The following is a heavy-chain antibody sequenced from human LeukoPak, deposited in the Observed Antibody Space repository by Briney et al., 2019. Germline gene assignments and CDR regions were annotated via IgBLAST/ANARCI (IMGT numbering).Heavy chain of an antibody. D-gene: IGHD6-19*01. V-gene: IGHV3-48*02. Sequence: GGSLRLSCAAAGFTFSTYSMDWVRQTPGKGLEWLSHISTSSDTIYYADSVKGRFTISRDNAKDSLYLQVNSLRDEDTAVYYCARGWLSNTFDCWGQGTLVTVSS. CDR2: ISTSSDTI. CDR1: GFTFSTYS. CDR3: ARGWLSNTFDC. J-gene: IGHJ4*02.